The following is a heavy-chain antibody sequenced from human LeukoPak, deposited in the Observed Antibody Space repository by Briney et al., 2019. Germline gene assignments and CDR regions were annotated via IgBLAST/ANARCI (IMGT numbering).Heavy chain of an antibody. CDR1: GFTFSDHY. Sequence: GGSLRLSCAASGFTFSDHYMDWVRQAPGKGLEWVGRTRNKANSYTTEYAASVKGRFTISRDDSKNSLYLQMNSLKTEDTAVYYCARVVRRGFWSGYSDAFDIWGQGTMVTVSS. J-gene: IGHJ3*02. CDR2: TRNKANSYTT. CDR3: ARVVRRGFWSGYSDAFDI. D-gene: IGHD3-3*01. V-gene: IGHV3-72*01.